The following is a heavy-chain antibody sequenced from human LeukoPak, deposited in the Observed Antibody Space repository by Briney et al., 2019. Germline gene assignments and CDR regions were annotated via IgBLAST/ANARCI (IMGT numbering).Heavy chain of an antibody. CDR2: TSSDLNVK. J-gene: IGHJ4*02. D-gene: IGHD6-6*01. CDR1: GFTFRNYV. V-gene: IGHV3-30-3*01. Sequence: GSLRLSCAASGFTFRNYVIHWVRQAPGKGLEWVAVTSSDLNVKLYADSVKGRFTISRGNSKNTLYLQMNSLRAEDTAVYYCARDPFEYSSSSRMDYWGQGTLVTVSS. CDR3: ARDPFEYSSSSRMDY.